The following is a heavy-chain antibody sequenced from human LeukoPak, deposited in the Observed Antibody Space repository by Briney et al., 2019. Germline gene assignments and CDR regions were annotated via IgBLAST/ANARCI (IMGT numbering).Heavy chain of an antibody. J-gene: IGHJ4*02. Sequence: QPGGSLRLSCAASGFTFSSYAMSWVRQAPGKGLEWVSAISGSDGSTYYADSVKGRFTISRDNSKNTQYLQMNSLRAEDTAVYYCAKDLGTMVRGTADYWGQGTLVTVSS. CDR3: AKDLGTMVRGTADY. V-gene: IGHV3-23*01. CDR1: GFTFSSYA. D-gene: IGHD3-10*01. CDR2: ISGSDGST.